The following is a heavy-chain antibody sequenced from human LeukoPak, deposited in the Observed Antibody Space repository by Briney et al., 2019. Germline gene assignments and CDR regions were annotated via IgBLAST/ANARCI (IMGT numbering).Heavy chain of an antibody. CDR1: GFTISNYG. D-gene: IGHD2-21*01. Sequence: GGSLRLSCAASGFTISNYGMHWVRQAPGKGLEWVAFIQADGNKEYYADSVKGRFTISRDTSKNTLDLQMNSLRAEDTAVYFCAREIMVSREWYFDLWGRGTLVTVAS. V-gene: IGHV3-30*02. CDR3: AREIMVSREWYFDL. J-gene: IGHJ2*01. CDR2: IQADGNKE.